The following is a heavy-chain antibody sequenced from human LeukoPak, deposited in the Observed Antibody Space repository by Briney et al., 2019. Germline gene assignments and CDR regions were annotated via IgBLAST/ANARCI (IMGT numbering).Heavy chain of an antibody. CDR1: GGSISSGDYS. CDR2: VQRSGSA. Sequence: PSETLSLTCAVSGGSISSGDYSWSWIRQPPGKGLEWIGNVQRSGSAYYNPSLKSRVTMSLDRSKNQFSLKLSSVTAADTAVYYCARALSGTDFDYWGQGTLVTVSS. CDR3: ARALSGTDFDY. D-gene: IGHD1-26*01. J-gene: IGHJ4*02. V-gene: IGHV4-30-2*01.